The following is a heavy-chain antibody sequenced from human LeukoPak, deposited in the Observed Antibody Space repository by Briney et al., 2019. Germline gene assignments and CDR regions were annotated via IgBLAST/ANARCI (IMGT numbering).Heavy chain of an antibody. Sequence: GASVKVSCKASGYTFTDYYMHWVQQAPGKGLEWMGRVDPEDGETIYAEKFQGRVTITADTSTDTAYMELSSLRSEDTAVYYCATPPYYDFWSGYRDLGYWGQGTLVTVSS. J-gene: IGHJ4*02. CDR2: VDPEDGET. V-gene: IGHV1-69-2*01. CDR3: ATPPYYDFWSGYRDLGY. D-gene: IGHD3-3*01. CDR1: GYTFTDYY.